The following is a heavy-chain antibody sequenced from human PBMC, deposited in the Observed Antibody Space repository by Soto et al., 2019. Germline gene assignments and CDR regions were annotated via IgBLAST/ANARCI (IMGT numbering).Heavy chain of an antibody. CDR3: ARDEGGYSYGISFDY. Sequence: SETLSLTCTVSGGSISSYYWNWIRQPAGKGLEWIGRIYSSGSTIYNPSSNSRVTMSVDTSKNQFSLKLSSVTAADTAVYYCARDEGGYSYGISFDYWGRGTLVTVSS. V-gene: IGHV4-4*07. J-gene: IGHJ4*02. D-gene: IGHD5-18*01. CDR2: IYSSGST. CDR1: GGSISSYY.